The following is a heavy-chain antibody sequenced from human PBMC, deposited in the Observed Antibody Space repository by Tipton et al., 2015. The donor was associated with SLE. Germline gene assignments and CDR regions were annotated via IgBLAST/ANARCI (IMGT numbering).Heavy chain of an antibody. CDR2: FDPEEGET. CDR1: GYSLTELF. D-gene: IGHD6-13*01. Sequence: QLVQSGAEVKKPGASVKVSCKVSGYSLTELFIHWVRQAPGKGLEWMGGFDPEEGETSYAQKFQDRVTMTEDTSTDTAYMELSNLRADDTAVFFCAIGIYSSPGYWGKGTLVTVSS. J-gene: IGHJ4*02. CDR3: AIGIYSSPGY. V-gene: IGHV1-24*01.